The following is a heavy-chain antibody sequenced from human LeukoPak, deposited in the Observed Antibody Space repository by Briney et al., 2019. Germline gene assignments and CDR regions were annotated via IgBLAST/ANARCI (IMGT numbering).Heavy chain of an antibody. V-gene: IGHV3-43*01. D-gene: IGHD3-22*01. CDR3: ARDITDYYDSSGYGYFDY. J-gene: IGHJ4*02. CDR2: ITWDGDFT. CDR1: GFTFEDHT. Sequence: TGGSLRLSCEVSGFTFEDHTMHWVRQAPGKGLEWVSLITWDGDFTDYADSVKGLLTISRDNSRNSLYLQMHSLRTEDTAFYYCARDITDYYDSSGYGYFDYWGPGTLVTVSS.